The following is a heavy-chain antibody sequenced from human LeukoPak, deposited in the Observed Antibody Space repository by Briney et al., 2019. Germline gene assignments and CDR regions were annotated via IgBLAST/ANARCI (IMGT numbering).Heavy chain of an antibody. CDR2: ISASGGTT. Sequence: PGGSLRLSCVISGLSFSSYAMSWVRQAPGKGLEWVSSISASGGTTDYADSVKGRFTISRDNSKNTSHLQMNSLRGEDTAVYYCAVSMIAFDFWGQGTLVTVSS. CDR3: AVSMIAFDF. V-gene: IGHV3-23*01. CDR1: GLSFSSYA. J-gene: IGHJ4*02. D-gene: IGHD3-22*01.